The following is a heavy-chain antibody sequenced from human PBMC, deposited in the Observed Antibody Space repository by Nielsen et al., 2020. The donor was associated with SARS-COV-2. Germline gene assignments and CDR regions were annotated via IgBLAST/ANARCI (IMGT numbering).Heavy chain of an antibody. CDR1: GFIFSSCA. J-gene: IGHJ5*02. Sequence: GGSLRLSCAVSGFIFSSCAMSWVRQAPGKSLEWVSTISGSDSTYYADSVKGRFTISRDNSKNTVYLQMNSLRAEDTAMYYCARNFYGSGSYPFDPWGQGTLVTVSS. V-gene: IGHV3-23*01. CDR3: ARNFYGSGSYPFDP. CDR2: ISGSDST. D-gene: IGHD3-10*01.